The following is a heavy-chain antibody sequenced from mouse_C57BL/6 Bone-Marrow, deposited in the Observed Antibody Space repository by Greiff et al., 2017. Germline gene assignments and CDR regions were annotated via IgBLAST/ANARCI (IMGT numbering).Heavy chain of an antibody. CDR1: GYSFTSYY. V-gene: IGHV1-66*01. CDR3: ARRGYYGSSSLFDY. J-gene: IGHJ2*01. Sequence: VQRVESGPELVKPGASVKISCKASGYSFTSYYIHWVKQRPGQGLEWIGWIYPGSGNTKYTEKFKGKATLTADTSSSTAYMQLSSLTSEDSAVYYCARRGYYGSSSLFDYWGQGTTLTVSS. CDR2: IYPGSGNT. D-gene: IGHD1-1*01.